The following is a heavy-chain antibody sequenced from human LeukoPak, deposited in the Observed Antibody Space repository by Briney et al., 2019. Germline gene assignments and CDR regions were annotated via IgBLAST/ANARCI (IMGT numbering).Heavy chain of an antibody. CDR1: GFSLSTSGVG. CDR3: AYSGNYYGSGSSSMDV. D-gene: IGHD3-10*01. CDR2: IYWDDDK. J-gene: IGHJ6*04. V-gene: IGHV2-5*02. Sequence: SGPTLVKPPQTLTLTCTFSGFSLSTSGVGVGWIRQPPGKALEWLALIYWDDDKRYTPSLKSRLTITKDTSKNQVVLTMTNMDPVDTATYYCAYSGNYYGSGSSSMDVWGEGTTVTVSS.